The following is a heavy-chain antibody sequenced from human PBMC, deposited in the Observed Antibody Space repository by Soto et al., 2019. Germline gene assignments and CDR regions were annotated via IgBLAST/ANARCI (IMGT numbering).Heavy chain of an antibody. D-gene: IGHD5-18*01. Sequence: EVQLVESGGGLVQPGGSLRLPCAASGFTSGFTFSSYWMHWVRQAPGKGLVWVSRINSDGGSTSYADSVKGRFTISRDNAKNTLYLQMNSLRAEDTAVYYCVRGMNSYGLDVFDIWGQGTMVTVSS. V-gene: IGHV3-74*02. CDR3: VRGMNSYGLDVFDI. J-gene: IGHJ3*02. CDR2: INSDGGST. CDR1: GFTFSSYW.